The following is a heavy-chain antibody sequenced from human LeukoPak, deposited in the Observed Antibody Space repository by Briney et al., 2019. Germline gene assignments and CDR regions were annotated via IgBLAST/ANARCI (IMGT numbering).Heavy chain of an antibody. CDR1: GFTFSSYA. V-gene: IGHV3-23*01. CDR2: ISGSGGST. Sequence: GGSLRPSCAASGFTFSSYAMSWVRQAPGKGLEWVSAISGSGGSTYYADSVKGRFTISRDNSKNTLCLQMNSLRAEDTAVYYCAKGNWNYVLDPWGQGTLVTVSS. CDR3: AKGNWNYVLDP. J-gene: IGHJ5*02. D-gene: IGHD1-7*01.